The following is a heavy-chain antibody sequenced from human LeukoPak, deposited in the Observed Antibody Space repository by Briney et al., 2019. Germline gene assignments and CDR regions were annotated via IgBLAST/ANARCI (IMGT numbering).Heavy chain of an antibody. CDR1: GGSISSYY. D-gene: IGHD2-2*02. V-gene: IGHV4-59*01. CDR2: IYYSGST. Sequence: PSETLSLTCTVSGGSISSYYWSWIRQPPGKGLEWIGYIYYSGSTNYNPSLKSRVTISVDTSKNQFSLKLSSVTAADTAVYYCARSYCSSTSCYRSTYYYGMDVWGQGTTVTVSS. CDR3: ARSYCSSTSCYRSTYYYGMDV. J-gene: IGHJ6*02.